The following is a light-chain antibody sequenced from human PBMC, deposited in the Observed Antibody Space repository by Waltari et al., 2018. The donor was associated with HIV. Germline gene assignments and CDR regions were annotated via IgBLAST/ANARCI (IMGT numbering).Light chain of an antibody. CDR2: ADR. CDR3: QVWDSSRDHVV. V-gene: IGLV3-21*02. Sequence: SYVLTQPPPVSVAPGQTARITCGGNNIGSKPVHWDQRMPGQAPVLVVYADRDRPSGIPERFSGSNSGNTATLTISRVEAGDEADYFCQVWDSSRDHVVFGGGTTLTVL. CDR1: NIGSKP. J-gene: IGLJ2*01.